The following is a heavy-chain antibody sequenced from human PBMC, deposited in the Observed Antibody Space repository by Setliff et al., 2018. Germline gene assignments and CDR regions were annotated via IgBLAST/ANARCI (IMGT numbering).Heavy chain of an antibody. CDR3: ARTGTYRYFDY. Sequence: PSETLSLTCAASGGSFSDYYWTWIRQPPGKGLEWIGEINHSGSTNYNPSLKSRVTLSLDTSKNQFSLELSSVTAADTAVYYCARTGTYRYFDYWGQGALVTVSS. J-gene: IGHJ4*02. CDR2: INHSGST. D-gene: IGHD1-1*01. CDR1: GGSFSDYY. V-gene: IGHV4-34*01.